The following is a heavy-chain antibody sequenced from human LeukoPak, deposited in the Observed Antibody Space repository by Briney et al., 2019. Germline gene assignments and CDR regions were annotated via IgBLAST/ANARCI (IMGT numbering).Heavy chain of an antibody. CDR1: GFTFSSYW. V-gene: IGHV3-74*01. Sequence: GGSLRLSCAASGFTFSSYWMHWVRQAPGKGLVWVSHINGDGSSTRYADSVKGRFTISRDNAKNSLYLQMNSLRAEDTAVYYCAMIAAAGNGDMDVWGKGTTVTVSS. CDR3: AMIAAAGNGDMDV. D-gene: IGHD6-13*01. J-gene: IGHJ6*03. CDR2: INGDGSST.